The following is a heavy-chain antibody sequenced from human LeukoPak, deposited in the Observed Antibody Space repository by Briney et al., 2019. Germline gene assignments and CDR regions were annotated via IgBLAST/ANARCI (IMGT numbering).Heavy chain of an antibody. CDR3: ARDKIVGATFLDY. J-gene: IGHJ4*02. V-gene: IGHV3-7*01. D-gene: IGHD1-26*01. Sequence: GGSLRLSCVASGFTFSSYAMSWVRQAPGKGLEWVANIKQDESERYYVDSVKGRFTISRDNAKNSLYLQMNSLRAEDTAVYYCARDKIVGATFLDYWGQGTLVTVSS. CDR2: IKQDESER. CDR1: GFTFSSYA.